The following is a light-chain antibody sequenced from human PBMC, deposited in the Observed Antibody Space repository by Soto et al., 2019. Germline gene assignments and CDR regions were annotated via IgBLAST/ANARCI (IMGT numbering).Light chain of an antibody. Sequence: DIQMTQSPSFLSAFVGDRVTITCRASQGINSNLAWFQQKPGEAPSLLIYAASTLQPGVPSRFSGSGSGTDFTLTISSLQPEDVATYYCQEYKSAPFTFGPGTKMDLK. CDR2: AAS. CDR1: QGINSN. CDR3: QEYKSAPFT. J-gene: IGKJ3*01. V-gene: IGKV1-27*01.